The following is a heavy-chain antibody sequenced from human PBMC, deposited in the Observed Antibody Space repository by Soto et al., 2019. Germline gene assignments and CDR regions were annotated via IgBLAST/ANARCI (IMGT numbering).Heavy chain of an antibody. CDR1: GYTFTSYG. J-gene: IGHJ6*02. V-gene: IGHV1-18*01. CDR2: ISACNGNT. Sequence: GASVKVSCKASGYTFTSYGISWVRQAPGQGLEWMGWISACNGNTNYAQKLQGRVTMTTDTSTSTAYMELRSLRSDDTAVYYCARGYYDSSGPASFYYYYYGMDVWGQGTTVTVSS. D-gene: IGHD3-22*01. CDR3: ARGYYDSSGPASFYYYYYGMDV.